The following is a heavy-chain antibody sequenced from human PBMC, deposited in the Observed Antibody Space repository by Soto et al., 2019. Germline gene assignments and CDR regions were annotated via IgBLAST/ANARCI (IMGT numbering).Heavy chain of an antibody. CDR3: ARDLGGYASH. V-gene: IGHV3-74*01. D-gene: IGHD3-16*01. CDR2: INTDGSTT. CDR1: GFTFSNYW. J-gene: IGHJ4*02. Sequence: PGVSLRLSCAASGFTFSNYWMHWVRQAPGKGPVWVSRINTDGSTTNYADSVKGRFTISRDNAKNTLYLQTNSLGAEDTAVYYCARDLGGYASHWRQGTLVTVSS.